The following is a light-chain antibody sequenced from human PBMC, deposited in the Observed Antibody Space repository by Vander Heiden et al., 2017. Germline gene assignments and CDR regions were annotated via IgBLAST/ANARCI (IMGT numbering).Light chain of an antibody. CDR2: AAS. CDR1: QGISSY. CDR3: QQYYSYPQT. J-gene: IGKJ1*01. V-gene: IGKV1-8*01. Sequence: AIRMTQSPSSFSASTGDRVTITCRASQGISSYLAWYQQKPGKAPKLLIYAASTLQSAVPPTFSPSGSGTDFTLTISCLQSEDFATYYGQQYYSYPQTFGQWTKVELK.